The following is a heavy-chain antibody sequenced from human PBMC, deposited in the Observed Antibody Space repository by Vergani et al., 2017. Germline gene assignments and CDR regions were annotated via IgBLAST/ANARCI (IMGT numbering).Heavy chain of an antibody. Sequence: QVQLQESGPGLVRPSQTLSLTCTVSGGSISSGSYYWSWFRQPAGKGLEWIGRFYTGGGTSYNPSLKSRVTISVDTSKKQFSLQLSSVTAADTAVYYCASDPLYSTTWPFLLLDMDVWGQGTTVTVSS. V-gene: IGHV4-61*02. D-gene: IGHD6-13*01. CDR2: FYTGGGT. CDR1: GGSISSGSYY. CDR3: ASDPLYSTTWPFLLLDMDV. J-gene: IGHJ6*02.